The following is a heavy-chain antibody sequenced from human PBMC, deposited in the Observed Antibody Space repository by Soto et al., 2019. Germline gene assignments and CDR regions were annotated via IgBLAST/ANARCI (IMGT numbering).Heavy chain of an antibody. CDR3: ARVGRDSGYDGGQNYYYYYMDV. D-gene: IGHD5-12*01. CDR1: GFTFSDYY. J-gene: IGHJ6*03. V-gene: IGHV3-11*01. Sequence: GGSLRLSCAASGFTFSDYYMSWIRQAPGKGLEWVSYISSSGSTIYYADSVKGRFTISRDNAKNSLYLQMNSLRAEDTAVYYCARVGRDSGYDGGQNYYYYYMDVWGKGTTVTVSS. CDR2: ISSSGSTI.